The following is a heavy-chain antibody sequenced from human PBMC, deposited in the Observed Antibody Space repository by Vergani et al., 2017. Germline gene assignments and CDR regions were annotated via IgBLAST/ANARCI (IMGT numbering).Heavy chain of an antibody. V-gene: IGHV3-74*01. D-gene: IGHD2-21*01. CDR1: GFTFSSYW. J-gene: IGHJ6*03. CDR3: ARDLVIATATTDYYYYMDV. CDR2: INSDGSST. Sequence: EVQLLESGGGLVQPGGSLRLSCAASGFTFSSYWMHWVRQAPGQGLVWVSLINSDGSSTSYADSVKGRFTISRDNAKNTLYLQMNSLRAEDTALYHCARDLVIATATTDYYYYMDVWGKGTTVTVSS.